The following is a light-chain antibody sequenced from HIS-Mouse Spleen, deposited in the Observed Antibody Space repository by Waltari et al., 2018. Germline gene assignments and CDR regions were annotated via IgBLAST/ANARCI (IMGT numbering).Light chain of an antibody. Sequence: QSALTQPPSASGSPGQSVTISCTGTSIDVGGYNYVSWSQQHPGKAPKPIVYEVSKRPSGVPDRFSGSKSGNTASLTVSGLQAEDEADYYCSSYAGSNIVVFGGGTKLTVL. CDR1: SIDVGGYNY. V-gene: IGLV2-8*01. CDR2: EVS. J-gene: IGLJ2*01. CDR3: SSYAGSNIVV.